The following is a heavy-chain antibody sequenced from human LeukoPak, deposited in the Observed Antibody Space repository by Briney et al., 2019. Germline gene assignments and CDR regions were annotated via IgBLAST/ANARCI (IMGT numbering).Heavy chain of an antibody. J-gene: IGHJ4*02. V-gene: IGHV3-7*01. CDR2: IAPDGSER. CDR1: GFIFNSHW. CDR3: ARERVPSRYFDS. Sequence: GGSLRLSCAASGFIFNSHWINWVRQAPGKGLEWVANIAPDGSERYFEDSVKGRFTISRDNAKNSVFLQMNSLRAEDTAVYYCARERVPSRYFDSWGQGTLVTVSS.